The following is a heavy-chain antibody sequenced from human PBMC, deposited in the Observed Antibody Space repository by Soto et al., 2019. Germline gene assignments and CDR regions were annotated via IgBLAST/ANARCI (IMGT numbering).Heavy chain of an antibody. CDR2: ISYDGSNK. CDR3: ARDLEQQLEYYYYGMDV. D-gene: IGHD6-13*01. V-gene: IGHV3-30-3*01. CDR1: GFTFSSYA. Sequence: QVQLVESGGGVVQPGRSLRLSCAASGFTFSSYAMHWVRQAPGKGLEWVAVISYDGSNKYYADSVKGRFTISRDNSKNTLYLQMNSLRAEDTAVYYCARDLEQQLEYYYYGMDVWGQGTTVTVSS. J-gene: IGHJ6*02.